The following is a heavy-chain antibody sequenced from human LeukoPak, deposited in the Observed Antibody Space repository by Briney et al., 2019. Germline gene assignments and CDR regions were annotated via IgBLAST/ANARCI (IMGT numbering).Heavy chain of an antibody. D-gene: IGHD1-7*01. J-gene: IGHJ4*02. CDR3: AREVLGLELRKFDY. CDR2: ISYDGSSK. Sequence: GGSLRLSCAASGFTFSIYAMHWVRQAPGKGLEWVAVISYDGSSKYYADSVKGRFTISRDNSKNTLYLQMNSLRAEDTAVYYCAREVLGLELRKFDYWGQGTLVTVSS. CDR1: GFTFSIYA. V-gene: IGHV3-30-3*01.